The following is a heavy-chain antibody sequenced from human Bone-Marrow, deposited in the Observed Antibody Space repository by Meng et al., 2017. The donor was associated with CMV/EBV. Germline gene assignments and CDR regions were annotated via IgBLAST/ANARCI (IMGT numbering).Heavy chain of an antibody. Sequence: VHVVQAGAGVKKPGASVKVSCKASGYTFTGYYMHWVRQAPGQGLEWMGWINPNSGGTNYAQKFQGRVTMTRDTSISTAYMELSRLRSDDTAVYYCSYGSGSYYPFDYWGQGTLVTVSS. V-gene: IGHV1-2*02. D-gene: IGHD3-10*01. CDR1: GYTFTGYY. CDR2: INPNSGGT. CDR3: SYGSGSYYPFDY. J-gene: IGHJ4*02.